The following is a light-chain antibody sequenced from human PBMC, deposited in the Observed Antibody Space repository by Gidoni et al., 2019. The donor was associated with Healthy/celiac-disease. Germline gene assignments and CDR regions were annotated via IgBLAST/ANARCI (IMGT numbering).Light chain of an antibody. CDR3: AAWDDSLNGYV. J-gene: IGLJ1*01. CDR1: SSNIGSNT. Sequence: SVLTHPPSLSGTPGPRVTISCSGSSSNIGSNTVNWYQQLPGTDPKLLIYSNNQRPSGVPDRFSGSKSGTSASLAISGLQSEDEADYYCAAWDDSLNGYVFGTGTKVTVL. CDR2: SNN. V-gene: IGLV1-44*01.